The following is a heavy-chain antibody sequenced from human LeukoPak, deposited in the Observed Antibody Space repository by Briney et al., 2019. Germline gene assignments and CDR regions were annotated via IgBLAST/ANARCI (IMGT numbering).Heavy chain of an antibody. CDR3: ARVGISAADF. V-gene: IGHV1-2*02. CDR2: MNPNSGDT. D-gene: IGHD6-13*01. J-gene: IGHJ4*02. Sequence: ASVKVSCKASGYTFTGYYLHWVRQAPGQGLEWMGWMNPNSGDTNYAQKFQGRVTITRDTSISTPYMDLSRLKSDDTAVYYCARVGISAADFWGQGTLVTVSS. CDR1: GYTFTGYY.